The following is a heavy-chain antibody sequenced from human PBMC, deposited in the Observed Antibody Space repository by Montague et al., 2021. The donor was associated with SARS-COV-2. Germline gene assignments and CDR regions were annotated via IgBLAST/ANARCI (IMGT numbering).Heavy chain of an antibody. V-gene: IGHV3-21*01. D-gene: IGHD2-21*01. CDR1: GFTLSSFS. J-gene: IGHJ4*02. Sequence: SLRLSCAASGFTLSSFSMNWVRQAPGKGLEWVALIGSSSSYIYYADSAKGRFTISRDNAKNSLYLQMNSLRGEDTAIYYCAREAAPRYCAGEICYQPEDFWGQGTQVTVSS. CDR3: AREAAPRYCAGEICYQPEDF. CDR2: IGSSSSYI.